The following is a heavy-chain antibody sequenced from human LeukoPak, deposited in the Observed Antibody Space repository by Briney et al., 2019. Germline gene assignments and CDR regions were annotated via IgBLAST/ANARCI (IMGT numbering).Heavy chain of an antibody. D-gene: IGHD6-13*01. J-gene: IGHJ4*02. CDR1: GGSFSGYY. CDR3: ASEMYSSSWYAYYFDY. CDR2: INHRGST. V-gene: IGHV4-34*01. Sequence: SETLSLTCAVYGGSFSGYYWSWIRQPPGKGLEWIGEINHRGSTNYNPSLKSRVTISVDTSKNQLSLKLSSVTAADTAVYYCASEMYSSSWYAYYFDYWGQGTLVTVSS.